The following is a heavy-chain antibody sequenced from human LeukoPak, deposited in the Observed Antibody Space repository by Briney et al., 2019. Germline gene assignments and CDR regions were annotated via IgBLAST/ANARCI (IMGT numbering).Heavy chain of an antibody. V-gene: IGHV3-23*01. CDR2: ISGSGGST. CDR1: GFTFSSYA. J-gene: IGHJ4*02. Sequence: GGSLRLSCAASGFTFSSYAMSWVRQAPGKGLEWVSAISGSGGSTYYADSVKGRFTISRDNSKNTLYLQMNSLRAEDTAVYYCAKPSARYGDYRRVLIDWGQGTLVTVSS. CDR3: AKPSARYGDYRRVLID. D-gene: IGHD4-17*01.